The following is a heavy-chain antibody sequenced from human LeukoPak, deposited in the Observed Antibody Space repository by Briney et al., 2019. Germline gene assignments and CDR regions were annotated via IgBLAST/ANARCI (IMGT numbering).Heavy chain of an antibody. Sequence: ASVKVPCKASGYTFTSYGINWVRQAPGQGLEWMGWISAYNGNTNYAQNLQGRVTMTTDTSTSTAYMELRSLRSDDTAVYYCAREKADYYYMDVWGKGTTVTVSS. CDR2: ISAYNGNT. J-gene: IGHJ6*03. CDR3: AREKADYYYMDV. V-gene: IGHV1-18*01. D-gene: IGHD6-25*01. CDR1: GYTFTSYG.